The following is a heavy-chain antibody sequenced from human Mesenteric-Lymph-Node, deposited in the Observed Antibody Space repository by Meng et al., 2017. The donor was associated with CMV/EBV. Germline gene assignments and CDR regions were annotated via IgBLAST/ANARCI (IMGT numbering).Heavy chain of an antibody. CDR2: IDSSSSYI. V-gene: IGHV3-21*01. D-gene: IGHD4-11*01. Sequence: GGSLRLSCAASGFTFSTYNMNWVRQAPGRGLEWVSSIDSSSSYIYYADSVKGRFTISRDNAKNSLYLQMNSLRAEDTAVYYCATPGGTTVTSFDIWGQGTMVTVSS. CDR1: GFTFSTYN. J-gene: IGHJ3*02. CDR3: ATPGGTTVTSFDI.